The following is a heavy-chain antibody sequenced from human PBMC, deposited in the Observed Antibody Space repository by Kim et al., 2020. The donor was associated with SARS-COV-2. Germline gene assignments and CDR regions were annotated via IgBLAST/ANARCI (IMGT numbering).Heavy chain of an antibody. CDR2: IYYSGST. CDR3: ARDQVQLAPEEGYYYGMDV. J-gene: IGHJ6*02. D-gene: IGHD5-18*01. Sequence: SETLSLTCTVSGGSISSYYWSWIRQPPGKGLEWIGYIYYSGSTNYNPSLKSRVTISVDTSKNQFSLKLSSVTAADTAVYYCARDQVQLAPEEGYYYGMDVWGQGTTVTVSS. CDR1: GGSISSYY. V-gene: IGHV4-59*01.